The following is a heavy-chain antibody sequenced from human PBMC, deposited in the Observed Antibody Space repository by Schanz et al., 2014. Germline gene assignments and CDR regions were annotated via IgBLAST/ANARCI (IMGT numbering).Heavy chain of an antibody. J-gene: IGHJ3*01. CDR3: ARDEGRDGYNLAFDV. Sequence: EVQLVESGGGLVQPGESLRLSCAASGFTFSSYWMSWVRQAPGKGLEWVANIKQDGSEKYYVDSVKGRFIISRDSSKNTLFLQMNSLRAEDTAVYFCARDEGRDGYNLAFDVWGQGTLVTVSS. V-gene: IGHV3-7*03. D-gene: IGHD5-12*01. CDR2: IKQDGSEK. CDR1: GFTFSSYW.